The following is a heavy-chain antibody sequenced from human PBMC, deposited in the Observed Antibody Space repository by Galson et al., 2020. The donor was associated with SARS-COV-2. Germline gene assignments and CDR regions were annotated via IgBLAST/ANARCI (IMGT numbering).Heavy chain of an antibody. J-gene: IGHJ3*02. CDR3: AKPLLRVDAFDI. CDR1: GFTFSTYA. Sequence: TGGSLRLSCAASGFTFSTYAMSWVRQAPGKGLEWVSALSGSGGSTYYADSVKGRFTISRDNSKNTLYLQMNSLRAEDTAVYYCAKPLLRVDAFDIWGQGTMVTVSS. CDR2: LSGSGGST. V-gene: IGHV3-23*01.